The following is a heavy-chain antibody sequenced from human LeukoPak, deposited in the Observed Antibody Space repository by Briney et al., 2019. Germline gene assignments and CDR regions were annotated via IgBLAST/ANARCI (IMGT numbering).Heavy chain of an antibody. CDR2: ISSSGSTI. Sequence: GGSLRLSCAASGFTFSSYEMNWVRQAPGKGLEWVSYISSSGSTIYYADSVKGRFTISRDNAKKSLYLQMSSLRAEDTAVYYCARGGLYGDWIFDSWGQGTRVTVSS. CDR1: GFTFSSYE. D-gene: IGHD4-17*01. J-gene: IGHJ4*02. V-gene: IGHV3-48*03. CDR3: ARGGLYGDWIFDS.